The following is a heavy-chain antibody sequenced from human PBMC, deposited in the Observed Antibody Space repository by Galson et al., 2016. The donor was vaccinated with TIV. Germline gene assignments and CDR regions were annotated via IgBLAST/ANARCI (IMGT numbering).Heavy chain of an antibody. J-gene: IGHJ3*01. CDR1: GFSFRNYV. CDR2: LSLNGDYT. Sequence: SLRLSCAASGFSFRNYVMSWVRLAPGKGLEWVSSLSLNGDYTYYADSVKGRFAISRDNSKYTLFLQLNSLTAGDTARYYCAKVGESGDYSWDAFDVWGQGTVVTVSS. D-gene: IGHD2-21*01. V-gene: IGHV3-23*01. CDR3: AKVGESGDYSWDAFDV.